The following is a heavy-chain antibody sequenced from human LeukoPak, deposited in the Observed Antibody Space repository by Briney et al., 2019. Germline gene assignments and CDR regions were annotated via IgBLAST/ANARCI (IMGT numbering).Heavy chain of an antibody. CDR3: VRGRQGRY. CDR1: GGSFSGHY. J-gene: IGHJ4*02. CDR2: INDSGST. Sequence: SETLSLTCAVYGGSFSGHYWTWIRQPPGKGLEWIGEINDSGSTNHNPSLKGRVTISVDTSKNQFSLKLSSVTAADTAVYYCVRGRQGRYWGQGTLVTVSS. V-gene: IGHV4-34*01.